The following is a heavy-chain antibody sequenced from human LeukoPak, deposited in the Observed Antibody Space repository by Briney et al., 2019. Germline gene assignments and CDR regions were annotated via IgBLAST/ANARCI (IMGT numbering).Heavy chain of an antibody. D-gene: IGHD6-19*01. CDR3: ARDLPIAVADNFDY. V-gene: IGHV3-74*01. J-gene: IGHJ4*02. CDR2: INSDGSTT. CDR1: GFTFSNAW. Sequence: PGGSLRLSCAASGFTFSNAWMHWVRQAPGKGLVWVSRINSDGSTTSYADSVKGRFTISRDNAKNTLYLQMNSLRAEDTAVYYCARDLPIAVADNFDYWGQGTLVTVSS.